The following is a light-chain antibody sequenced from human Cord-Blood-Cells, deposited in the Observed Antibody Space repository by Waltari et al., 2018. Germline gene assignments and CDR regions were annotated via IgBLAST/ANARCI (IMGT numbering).Light chain of an antibody. CDR2: EGS. J-gene: IGLJ3*02. CDR3: CSYAGSSTFV. CDR1: SSDVGRYNL. V-gene: IGLV2-23*03. Sequence: QSALTQPASVSGSPGQSITISCTGTSSDVGRYNLVSWDQQHPGKAPKLMIYEGSKRPSGLSNRFSGSKSGNLASLTISGLQAEDEADYYCCSYAGSSTFVFGGGTKLTVL.